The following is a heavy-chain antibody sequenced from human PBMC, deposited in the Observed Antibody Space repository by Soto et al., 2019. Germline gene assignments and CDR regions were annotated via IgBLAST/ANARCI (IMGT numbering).Heavy chain of an antibody. V-gene: IGHV1-2*04. Sequence: ASVKVSCKASGYSFTGYYMHWVRQAPGQGLEWMGWINPNSGGTNYAQKCQGWVTMTRDTSISTAYMELSRLRSDDTAVYYCARGTADYGGNPGMGYCGQGTLVTVSS. CDR3: ARGTADYGGNPGMGY. J-gene: IGHJ4*02. D-gene: IGHD4-17*01. CDR2: INPNSGGT. CDR1: GYSFTGYY.